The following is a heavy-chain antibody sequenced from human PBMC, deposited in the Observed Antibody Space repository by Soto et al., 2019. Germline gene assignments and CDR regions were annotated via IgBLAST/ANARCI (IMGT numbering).Heavy chain of an antibody. V-gene: IGHV1-2*04. D-gene: IGHD3-10*01. CDR2: INPNSGGT. CDR3: AREHRFGVGGMDV. Sequence: QVQLVQSGAEVKKPGASVKVSCKASGYTFTGYYMHWVRQAPGQGLEWMGWINPNSGGTNYAQKFQVWVTKTRDTSISKAYMELSRLRSDDTAVYYCAREHRFGVGGMDVWGQGTTVTVSS. CDR1: GYTFTGYY. J-gene: IGHJ6*02.